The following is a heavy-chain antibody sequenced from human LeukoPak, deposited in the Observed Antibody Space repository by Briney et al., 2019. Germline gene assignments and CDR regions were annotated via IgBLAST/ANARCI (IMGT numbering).Heavy chain of an antibody. D-gene: IGHD3-3*01. J-gene: IGHJ4*02. CDR2: INPKSGVT. Sequence: ASVKVSCKASGYTFTGYYMHWVRQAPGQGLEWMGWINPKSGVTSYAQKFQGRVTMTRDTSISTAYMELRGLRSDDTAVYFCSTAFGVVDFDYWGQGSLVTVSS. CDR3: STAFGVVDFDY. CDR1: GYTFTGYY. V-gene: IGHV1-2*02.